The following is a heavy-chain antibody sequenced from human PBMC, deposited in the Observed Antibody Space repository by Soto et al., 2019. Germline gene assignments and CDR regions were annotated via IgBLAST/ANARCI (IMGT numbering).Heavy chain of an antibody. CDR1: GFTFSSHA. Sequence: ESGGGVVQPGRSLRLSCAASGFTFSSHAMHWVRQAPGKGLEWVAVISHDGTKSNYADSVKGRFTISRDSSKNTMYLQMNSLRAEDTAVYYCARDLARSSDHFDYWGQGTLVTVSS. CDR2: ISHDGTKS. CDR3: ARDLARSSDHFDY. V-gene: IGHV3-30-3*01. J-gene: IGHJ4*02. D-gene: IGHD2-15*01.